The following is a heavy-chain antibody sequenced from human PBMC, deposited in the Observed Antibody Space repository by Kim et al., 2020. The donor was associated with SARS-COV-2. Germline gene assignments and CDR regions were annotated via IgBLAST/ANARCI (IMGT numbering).Heavy chain of an antibody. CDR2: INTNTGNP. Sequence: ASVKVSCKASGYTFTSYAKNWVRQAPGQGLEWMGWINTNTGNPTYAQGFTGRFVFSLDTSVSTAYLQISSLKAEDTAVYYCARGGGVLLWFGELFHDAFDIWGQGTMVTVSS. V-gene: IGHV7-4-1*02. J-gene: IGHJ3*02. CDR3: ARGGGVLLWFGELFHDAFDI. CDR1: GYTFTSYA. D-gene: IGHD3-10*01.